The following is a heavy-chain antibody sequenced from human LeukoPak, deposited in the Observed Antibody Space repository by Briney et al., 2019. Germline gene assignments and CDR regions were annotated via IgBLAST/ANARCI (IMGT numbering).Heavy chain of an antibody. D-gene: IGHD2-2*01. CDR1: GGSISSYF. J-gene: IGHJ3*02. CDR3: ARRRAYCSSTSCLRAFDI. Sequence: SETLSLTCTVSGGSISSYFWSWIRQPPGKGLEWIGYIYSTGSTNYNPSLRGRVTISVDTSKNQFSLKLSSVTAADTAVYYCARRRAYCSSTSCLRAFDIWGQGTMVTVSS. CDR2: IYSTGST. V-gene: IGHV4-59*08.